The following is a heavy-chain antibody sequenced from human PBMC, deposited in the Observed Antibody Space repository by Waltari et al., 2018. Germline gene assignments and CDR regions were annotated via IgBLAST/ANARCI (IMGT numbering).Heavy chain of an antibody. CDR2: INPNSWNT. CDR1: GYTFTSYD. CDR3: ARGEYSSSPEDY. J-gene: IGHJ4*02. D-gene: IGHD6-6*01. V-gene: IGHV1-8*03. Sequence: QVQLVQSGAEVKKPGASVKVSCKASGYTFTSYDINWVRQATGQGLEWMGWINPNSWNTGYAQKFQGRVTITRNTSISTAYMGLSRLRSEDTAVYYCARGEYSSSPEDYWGQGTLVTVSS.